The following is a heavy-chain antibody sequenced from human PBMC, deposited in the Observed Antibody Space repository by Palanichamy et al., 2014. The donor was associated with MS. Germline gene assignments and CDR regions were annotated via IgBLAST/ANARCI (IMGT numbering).Heavy chain of an antibody. CDR2: IFTSGGT. D-gene: IGHD2-8*01. CDR1: GGFISDYY. CDR3: AIQSRGIMGYFDH. V-gene: IGHV4-4*07. Sequence: QVQLQESGPGLVKPSETLSLTCTASGGFISDYYWGWIRQSAGKGLEWIGRIFTSGGTNYNPSLQSRATLSVDTSKNQMSLRLTSVSAADTAMYFCAIQSRGIMGYFDHWGQGILATVSS. J-gene: IGHJ4*02.